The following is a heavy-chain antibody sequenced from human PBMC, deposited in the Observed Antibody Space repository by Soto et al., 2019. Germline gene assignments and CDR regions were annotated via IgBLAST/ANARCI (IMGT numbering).Heavy chain of an antibody. CDR1: GFTCSNYW. D-gene: IGHD2-21*01. J-gene: IGHJ4*02. Sequence: EVQLVESGGGLVQPGGSLRLSCAASGFTCSNYWMVWVRQAPEKGPEWVATIKQDGSEKYYVDSVKGRFTISRDNTKNSLYLQMNSLRAEDTALYYCARETSADSFWGQGTLVTVSS. CDR3: ARETSADSF. CDR2: IKQDGSEK. V-gene: IGHV3-7*01.